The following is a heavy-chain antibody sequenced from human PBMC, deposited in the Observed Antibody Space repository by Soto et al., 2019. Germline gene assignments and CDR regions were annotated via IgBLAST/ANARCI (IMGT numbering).Heavy chain of an antibody. D-gene: IGHD3-22*01. V-gene: IGHV3-30-3*01. Sequence: QVQLVESGGGVVQPGRSLRLSCAASGFTFSSYAMHWVRQAPGKGLEWVAVISYDGSNKYYADSVKGRFTISRDNSKNTLYLQMNSLRAEDTAVYYCARYPGDSSGYYFSWFDPWGQGTLVTVSS. CDR3: ARYPGDSSGYYFSWFDP. CDR1: GFTFSSYA. CDR2: ISYDGSNK. J-gene: IGHJ5*02.